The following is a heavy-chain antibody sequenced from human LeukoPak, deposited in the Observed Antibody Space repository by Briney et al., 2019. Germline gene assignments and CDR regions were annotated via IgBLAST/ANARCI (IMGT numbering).Heavy chain of an antibody. CDR2: IWYDGSNK. CDR3: ARKCPSRGANRRSRYNWFDP. V-gene: IGHV3-33*08. D-gene: IGHD1-14*01. CDR1: GFTFSNYW. J-gene: IGHJ5*02. Sequence: GGSLRLSCAASGFTFSNYWMSWVRQAPGKGLEWVAVIWYDGSNKYYADSVKGRFTISRDNSKNTLYLQMNSLRAEDTAVYYCARKCPSRGANRRSRYNWFDPWGQGTLVTVSS.